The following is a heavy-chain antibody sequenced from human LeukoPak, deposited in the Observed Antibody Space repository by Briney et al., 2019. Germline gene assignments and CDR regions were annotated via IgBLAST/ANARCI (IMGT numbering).Heavy chain of an antibody. Sequence: PWASVRVSCKASGYTFTSYYMHWVRQAPGQGLEWMGLINPSGGSTSYAQKFQGRVTMTRDTSTSTVYMELSSLRSEDTAVYYCASLPLYGDYDYWGQGTLVTVSS. CDR3: ASLPLYGDYDY. CDR2: INPSGGST. CDR1: GYTFTSYY. J-gene: IGHJ4*02. V-gene: IGHV1-46*01. D-gene: IGHD4-17*01.